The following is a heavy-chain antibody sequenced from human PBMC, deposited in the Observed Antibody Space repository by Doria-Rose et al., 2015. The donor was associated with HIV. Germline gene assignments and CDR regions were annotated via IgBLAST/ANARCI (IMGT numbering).Heavy chain of an antibody. CDR1: GGSISHYY. CDR2: IFYTGST. J-gene: IGHJ4*02. D-gene: IGHD1-26*01. V-gene: IGHV4-59*01. Sequence: QVQLQESGPGLVKPSATLSLTCSVSGGSISHYYWSWIRQRPGQGLEYIGDIFYTGSTNYSPSLKSRVSISIDTSKNKFSLRLSSVTAADTAVYYCARVLSGTYDYWGQGTLVTVSS. CDR3: ARVLSGTYDY.